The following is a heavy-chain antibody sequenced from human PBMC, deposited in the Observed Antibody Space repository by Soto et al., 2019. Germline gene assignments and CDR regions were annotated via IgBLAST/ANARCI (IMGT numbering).Heavy chain of an antibody. V-gene: IGHV1-2*04. CDR2: INPNSGGT. J-gene: IGHJ6*03. D-gene: IGHD2-2*01. Sequence: ASVKVSCKASGYTFTGYYMHLVRQAPGQGLEWMGWINPNSGGTNYAQKFQGWVTMTRDTSISTAYMELSRLRSDDTAVYYCARSSYCSSTSCYLPPYYYYMDVWGKGTTVTVSS. CDR1: GYTFTGYY. CDR3: ARSSYCSSTSCYLPPYYYYMDV.